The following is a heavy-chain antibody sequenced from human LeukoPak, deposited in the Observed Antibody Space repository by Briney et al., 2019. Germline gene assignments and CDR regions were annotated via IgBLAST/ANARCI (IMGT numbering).Heavy chain of an antibody. CDR2: IHYSGAT. Sequence: SETLSLTCAVYGGSFSGHYWSWIRQSPGKGLEWIAEIHYSGATNYNPSLKSRVTISGDTSKNQVFLRMTSVTAADTALYYCARGVLFDYYFDSWGQGTLVTVSS. J-gene: IGHJ4*02. V-gene: IGHV4-34*01. CDR3: ARGVLFDYYFDS. CDR1: GGSFSGHY. D-gene: IGHD3-9*01.